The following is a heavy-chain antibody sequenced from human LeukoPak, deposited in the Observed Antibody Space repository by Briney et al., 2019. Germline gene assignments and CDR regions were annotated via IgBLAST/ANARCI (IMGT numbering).Heavy chain of an antibody. V-gene: IGHV1-46*01. CDR2: INPSGGST. D-gene: IGHD6-19*01. J-gene: IGHJ6*02. Sequence: ASVKVSCKASGYTFTSYYMHWVRQAPGQGLEWMGIINPSGGSTSYAQKFQGRVTMTRDTSTSTVYVELSSLRSEDTAVYYCASYSSGPSRYYYGMDVWGQGTTVTVSS. CDR3: ASYSSGPSRYYYGMDV. CDR1: GYTFTSYY.